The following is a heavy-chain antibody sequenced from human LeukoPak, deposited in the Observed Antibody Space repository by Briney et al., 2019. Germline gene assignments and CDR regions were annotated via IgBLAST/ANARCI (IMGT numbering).Heavy chain of an antibody. CDR3: AKDHSQNFDY. D-gene: IGHD5-18*01. J-gene: IGHJ4*02. V-gene: IGHV3-30*02. Sequence: PGGSLRLSCAASGFTFSNYGMHWVRQAPGKGLEWVAFLRRDGSDKYYADSVKGRFTISRGNSKNTVYLQMSSLRPEDTAVYYCAKDHSQNFDYWGQGTLVTVSS. CDR1: GFTFSNYG. CDR2: LRRDGSDK.